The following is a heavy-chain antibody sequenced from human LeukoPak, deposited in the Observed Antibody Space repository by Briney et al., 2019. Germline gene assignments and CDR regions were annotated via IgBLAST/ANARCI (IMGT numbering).Heavy chain of an antibody. J-gene: IGHJ6*02. V-gene: IGHV1-69*13. CDR1: GGTFSSYD. D-gene: IGHD1-1*01. CDR3: ANRRRASRGYGMDV. Sequence: SVKVSCTASGGTFSSYDISWVRQAPGQGLEWMGGITPIFGTANYAQKFQGRVTITADESTSTAYMELSSLRSEDTAVYYCANRRRASRGYGMDVWGQGITVTVSS. CDR2: ITPIFGTA.